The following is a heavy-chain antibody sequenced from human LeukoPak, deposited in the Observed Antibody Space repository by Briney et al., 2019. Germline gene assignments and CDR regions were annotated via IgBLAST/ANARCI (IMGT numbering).Heavy chain of an antibody. CDR1: GFTFSNNA. D-gene: IGHD3-10*01. V-gene: IGHV3-30*04. Sequence: GGSLRLSCAASGFTFSNNAMSWVRQAPGKGLEWVAVISYDGSNKYYADSVKGRFTISRDNSKNTLYLQMNSLRAEDTAVYYCARERIRGVLYYYYGMDVWGQGTTVTVSS. J-gene: IGHJ6*02. CDR2: ISYDGSNK. CDR3: ARERIRGVLYYYYGMDV.